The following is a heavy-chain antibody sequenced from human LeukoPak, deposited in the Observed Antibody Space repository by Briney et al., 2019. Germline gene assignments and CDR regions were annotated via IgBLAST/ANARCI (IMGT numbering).Heavy chain of an antibody. CDR1: GGSISSSPYF. CDR2: IYHSGST. Sequence: SETLSLTCTVSGGSISSSPYFWAWIRQPPGKGLEWIGSIYHSGSTYYNPSLKSRVTISVDTSKNQFSLKLSSVTAADTAVYYCARDLLFGDLDYWGQGTLVTVSS. D-gene: IGHD3-10*02. CDR3: ARDLLFGDLDY. V-gene: IGHV4-39*07. J-gene: IGHJ4*02.